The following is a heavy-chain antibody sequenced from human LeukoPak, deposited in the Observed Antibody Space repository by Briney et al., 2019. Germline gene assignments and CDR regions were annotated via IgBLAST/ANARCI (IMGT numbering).Heavy chain of an antibody. J-gene: IGHJ4*02. Sequence: PGGSLRLSCGASGFTFSSYEMNWVRQAPGKGQEWVSYISSSGSTIYYADSVKGRFTISKDNAKNSLYLQMNSLRAEDTAVYYCARDSPGGCVDYWGQGTLVTLSS. D-gene: IGHD3-16*01. CDR1: GFTFSSYE. V-gene: IGHV3-48*03. CDR3: ARDSPGGCVDY. CDR2: ISSSGSTI.